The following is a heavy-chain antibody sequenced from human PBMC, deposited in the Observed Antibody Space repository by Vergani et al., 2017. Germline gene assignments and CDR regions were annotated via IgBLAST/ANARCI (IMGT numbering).Heavy chain of an antibody. CDR2: ISSSVSTI. CDR1: GFTFSSYE. J-gene: IGHJ3*02. D-gene: IGHD6-13*01. CDR3: ARVFGDSSSSWYLRSAFDI. V-gene: IGHV3-48*03. Sequence: EVQLVESGGGLVQPGGSLRLSCAASGFTFSSYEMNWVRQAPGKGLEWVSYISSSVSTIYYADSVKGRFTISRDNAKNSLYLQMNSLRAEDTAVYYCARVFGDSSSSWYLRSAFDIWGQGTMVTVSS.